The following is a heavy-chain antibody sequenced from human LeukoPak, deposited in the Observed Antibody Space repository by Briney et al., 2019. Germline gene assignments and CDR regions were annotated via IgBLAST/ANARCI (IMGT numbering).Heavy chain of an antibody. CDR3: AKDTWFGNLVGGSMDV. D-gene: IGHD3-10*01. CDR2: ISGSGGSA. Sequence: GGSLRLSCAASGFTFSSYAMSWVRQAPGKGLEWVSAISGSGGSAYYADSVKGRFTISRDNSKNTLYLQMNSLRAEDTAVYYCAKDTWFGNLVGGSMDVWGQGTTVTVSS. CDR1: GFTFSSYA. V-gene: IGHV3-23*01. J-gene: IGHJ6*02.